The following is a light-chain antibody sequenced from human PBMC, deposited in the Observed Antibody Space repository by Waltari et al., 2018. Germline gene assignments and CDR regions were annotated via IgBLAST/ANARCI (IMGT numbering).Light chain of an antibody. V-gene: IGKV3D-15*01. CDR2: DAI. CDR1: ESVGTD. Sequence: EIVMMQSPATMSVSPGEEVTLSCTASESVGTDVAWYRHKPGQAPRLLIYDAITRATGVPARFSGSGSGTDFTLTINSLQSEDFAIYYCQQSKQWPRRTFGQGTKLEIK. CDR3: QQSKQWPRRT. J-gene: IGKJ2*01.